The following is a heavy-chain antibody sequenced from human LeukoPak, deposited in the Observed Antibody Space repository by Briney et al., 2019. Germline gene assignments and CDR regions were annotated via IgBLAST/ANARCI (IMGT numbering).Heavy chain of an antibody. Sequence: ASVKVSCKASGGTFSSYAISWVRQAPGQGLEWMGRIIPILGIANYAQKFQGRVTITADKSTGTAYMELSSLRSEDTAVYYCARQRGQVAGTIDYWGQGTLVTVSS. CDR1: GGTFSSYA. D-gene: IGHD6-19*01. CDR3: ARQRGQVAGTIDY. J-gene: IGHJ4*02. V-gene: IGHV1-69*04. CDR2: IIPILGIA.